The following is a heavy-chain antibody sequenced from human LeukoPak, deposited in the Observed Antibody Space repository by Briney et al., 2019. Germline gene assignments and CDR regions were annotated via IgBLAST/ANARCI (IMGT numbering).Heavy chain of an antibody. CDR3: ARGYYGSGSHCCHMDV. D-gene: IGHD3-10*01. Sequence: SETLSLTCAVYVGSFSGCYWSWIRQPPGKGQEWIGEINHSGSTNYNSSLKSRVTISVDTSKNQFSLKLSSVTAADTAVYYCARGYYGSGSHCCHMDVWGKGTTITVS. CDR1: VGSFSGCY. J-gene: IGHJ6*03. V-gene: IGHV4-34*01. CDR2: INHSGST.